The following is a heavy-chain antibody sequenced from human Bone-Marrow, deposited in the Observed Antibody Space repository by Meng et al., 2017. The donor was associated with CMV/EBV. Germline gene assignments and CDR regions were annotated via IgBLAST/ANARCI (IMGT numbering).Heavy chain of an antibody. CDR2: IYYSGST. D-gene: IGHD3-22*01. J-gene: IGHJ4*02. Sequence: SETLSLTCTVSGGSISSGDYYWSWIRQPPGKGLEWIGYIYYSGSTNYNPSLKSRVTISVDTSKNQFSLKLSSVTAADTAVYYCARGRDYYDSSGYYYPSFDYWGQGTRVTVSS. CDR1: GGSISSGDYY. CDR3: ARGRDYYDSSGYYYPSFDY. V-gene: IGHV4-30-4*08.